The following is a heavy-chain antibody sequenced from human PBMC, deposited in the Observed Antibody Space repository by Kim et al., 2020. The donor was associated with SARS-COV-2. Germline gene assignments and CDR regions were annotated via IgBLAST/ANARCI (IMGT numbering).Heavy chain of an antibody. V-gene: IGHV3-7*01. Sequence: GGSLRLSCVVSGFTFSSYWMSWVRQSPGKGLELVATIKGDGSEKNYVDSVKGRLTISRDNAKNSLYLEMNSLRAEDTAAFYCRTAMRGASFEYWGQGTL. J-gene: IGHJ4*02. D-gene: IGHD2-21*02. CDR3: RTAMRGASFEY. CDR2: IKGDGSEK. CDR1: GFTFSSYW.